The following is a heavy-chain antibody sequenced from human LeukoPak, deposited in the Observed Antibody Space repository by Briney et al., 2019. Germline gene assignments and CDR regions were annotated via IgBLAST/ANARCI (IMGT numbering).Heavy chain of an antibody. D-gene: IGHD3-10*01. Sequence: GGSLRLSCAASKIMFSPYWMSWVRQAPGKGLEWVAVIWYDGSNKYYADSVKGRFTISRDNSKNTLYLQMNSLRAEDTAVYYCARGQLWFRELMPVGDLDYWGQGTLVTVSS. CDR2: IWYDGSNK. J-gene: IGHJ4*02. CDR1: KIMFSPYW. V-gene: IGHV3-33*08. CDR3: ARGQLWFRELMPVGDLDY.